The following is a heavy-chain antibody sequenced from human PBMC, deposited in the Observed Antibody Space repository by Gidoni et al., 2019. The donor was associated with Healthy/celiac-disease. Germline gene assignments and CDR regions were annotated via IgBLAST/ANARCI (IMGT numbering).Heavy chain of an antibody. CDR2: ISGSGVST. CDR3: AKMGEGDSGEP. J-gene: IGHJ5*02. CDR1: GFTFSSYA. Sequence: EVQLLESGGGLVQPGGSLRLSCAASGFTFSSYAMSWVRPAPGKGLGGVSAISGSGVSTYYADSVKGRFTISRDNSKNTLYLQMNSLRAEDTAVYYCAKMGEGDSGEPWGQGTLVTVSS. V-gene: IGHV3-23*01. D-gene: IGHD3-16*01.